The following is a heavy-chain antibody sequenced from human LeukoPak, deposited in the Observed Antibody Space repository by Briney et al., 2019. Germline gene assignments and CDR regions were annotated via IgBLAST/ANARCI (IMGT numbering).Heavy chain of an antibody. CDR1: EFTFSSYS. Sequence: GGSLRLSCAASEFTFSSYSMTWVRQAPGKGLEWVSTISDNGGSTYYADSVKGQFTISRDNSKNTLYLQMNSLRAEDTALYYCAKDPPQWLVRDYWGQGTLVTVSS. CDR2: ISDNGGST. CDR3: AKDPPQWLVRDY. J-gene: IGHJ4*02. V-gene: IGHV3-23*01. D-gene: IGHD6-19*01.